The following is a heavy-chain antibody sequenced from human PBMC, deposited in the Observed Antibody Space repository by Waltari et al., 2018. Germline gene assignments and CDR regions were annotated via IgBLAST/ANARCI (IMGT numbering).Heavy chain of an antibody. CDR3: AKSRGFEY. CDR2: INYDGSQK. V-gene: IGHV3-7*01. CDR1: RSTFSRYW. Sequence: EVQLVESGGGLVQPGGSLRLPCRAARSTFSRYWMSWVRQTPGKGLQWVANINYDGSQKYYVDSVKGRFTISRDNAKNSVFLQMNSLRVEDTAVYYCAKSRGFEYWGQGALITVSS. J-gene: IGHJ4*02. D-gene: IGHD2-2*01.